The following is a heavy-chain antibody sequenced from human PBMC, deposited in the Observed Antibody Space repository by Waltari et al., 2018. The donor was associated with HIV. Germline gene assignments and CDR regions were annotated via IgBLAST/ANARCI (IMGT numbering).Heavy chain of an antibody. CDR2: RGTTATAR. V-gene: IGHV3-48*02. CDR1: GFTLTSCS. J-gene: IGHJ2*01. Sequence: EEQLLQSGGKFVQPGESLRLSCVGSGFTLTSCSFNWVRQAPGKGLEWVSDRGTTATARFYEDSVRARFTVFADKAKQSVYLQISNLQDEDSAMYYCARGLSYFDGKPLPWYFDVWGRGSRVIVAS. D-gene: IGHD3-10*01. CDR3: ARGLSYFDGKPLPWYFDV.